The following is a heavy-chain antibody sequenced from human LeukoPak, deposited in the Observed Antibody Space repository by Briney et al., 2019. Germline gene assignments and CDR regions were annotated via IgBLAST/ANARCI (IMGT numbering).Heavy chain of an antibody. J-gene: IGHJ1*01. Sequence: PSETLSLTCTVSGGSFSSGSYYWGWLRQPPGRGLEWVGYIYYSGSTNDNPSLKGRVTITEDTSKNQFSLKLSSVTAADTAVYYCAGQYSGYDSGAEYFHHWGQGTLVTVSS. V-gene: IGHV4-61*01. CDR1: GGSFSSGSYY. CDR2: IYYSGST. CDR3: AGQYSGYDSGAEYFHH. D-gene: IGHD5-12*01.